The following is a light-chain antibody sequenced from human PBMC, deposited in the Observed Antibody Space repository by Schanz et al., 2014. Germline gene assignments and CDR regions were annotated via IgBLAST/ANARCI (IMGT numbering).Light chain of an antibody. J-gene: IGLJ1*01. CDR3: QSYDSSLSAYV. Sequence: QSVLTQPPSVSGAPGQRVAISCTGTSSNIGAGYDVHWYQQFPGTAPKLLIYGNTNRPSGVSDRFSGSKSGTSASLAITGLQAEDEADYYCQSYDSSLSAYVFATGTKLTVL. V-gene: IGLV1-40*01. CDR2: GNT. CDR1: SSNIGAGYD.